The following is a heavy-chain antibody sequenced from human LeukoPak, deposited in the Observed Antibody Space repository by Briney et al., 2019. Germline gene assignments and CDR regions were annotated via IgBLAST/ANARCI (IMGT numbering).Heavy chain of an antibody. CDR1: GYTFTGYH. J-gene: IGHJ4*02. CDR2: INPHSGGT. Sequence: ASVKVSCKASGYTFTGYHMHWVRQAPGQGPEWMGWINPHSGGTKFAQKFQGRVTMTRDTSISTAYMEVSRLRSDDAAVYYCAREYYDILTGSLDYWGQGTLVTVSS. V-gene: IGHV1-2*02. D-gene: IGHD3-9*01. CDR3: AREYYDILTGSLDY.